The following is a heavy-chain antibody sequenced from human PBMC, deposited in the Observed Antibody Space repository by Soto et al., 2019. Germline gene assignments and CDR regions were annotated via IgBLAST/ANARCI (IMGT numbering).Heavy chain of an antibody. J-gene: IGHJ6*02. CDR3: ARRLDRAGYYYYGMDV. D-gene: IGHD3-10*01. V-gene: IGHV4-31*03. CDR2: IYYSGST. CDR1: GGSISSGGYY. Sequence: PSETLSLTCTVSGGSISSGGYYWSWIRQHPGKGLEWIGYIYYSGSTYYNPSLKSRVTISVDTSKNQFSLKLSPVTAADTAVYYCARRLDRAGYYYYGMDVWGQGTTVTVSS.